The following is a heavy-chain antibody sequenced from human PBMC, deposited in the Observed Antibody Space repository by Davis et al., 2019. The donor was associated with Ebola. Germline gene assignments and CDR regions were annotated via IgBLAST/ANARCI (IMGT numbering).Heavy chain of an antibody. CDR2: INHSGST. V-gene: IGHV4-34*01. CDR1: GGSFSGYY. Sequence: MPGGSLRLSCAVYGGSFSGYYWSWIRQPPGKGLEWIGEINHSGSTNYNPSLKSRVTISVDTSKNQFSLKVTSVTAADTAVYYCARTHTSGWYSEGAFDIWGQGTMVTVSS. J-gene: IGHJ3*02. CDR3: ARTHTSGWYSEGAFDI. D-gene: IGHD6-19*01.